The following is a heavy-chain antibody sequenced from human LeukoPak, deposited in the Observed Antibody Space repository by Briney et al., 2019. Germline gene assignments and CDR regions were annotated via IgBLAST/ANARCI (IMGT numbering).Heavy chain of an antibody. CDR1: GFTFSSYW. J-gene: IGHJ4*02. CDR2: IKQDGSEK. Sequence: GGSLRLSCAASGFTFSSYWMSWVRQAPGKGLEWVANIKQDGSEKYYVDSVKGRFTISRDNAKNSLYLQMNSLRAEDTAVYYCASFLVVRGVLFDYWGQGTLVTVSS. V-gene: IGHV3-7*01. D-gene: IGHD3-10*01. CDR3: ASFLVVRGVLFDY.